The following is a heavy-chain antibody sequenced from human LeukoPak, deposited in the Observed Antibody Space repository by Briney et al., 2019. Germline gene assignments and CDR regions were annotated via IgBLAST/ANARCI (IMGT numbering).Heavy chain of an antibody. Sequence: SETLSLTCAVYGGSFSGYYWSWIRQPPGKGLEWIGEINHGGSTNYNPSLKSRVTVSVDTSKNQFSLKLSSVTAADTAVYYCTRAPYCSSTSCYEGGAYWGQGTLVTASS. J-gene: IGHJ4*02. D-gene: IGHD2-2*01. CDR1: GGSFSGYY. V-gene: IGHV4-34*01. CDR3: TRAPYCSSTSCYEGGAY. CDR2: INHGGST.